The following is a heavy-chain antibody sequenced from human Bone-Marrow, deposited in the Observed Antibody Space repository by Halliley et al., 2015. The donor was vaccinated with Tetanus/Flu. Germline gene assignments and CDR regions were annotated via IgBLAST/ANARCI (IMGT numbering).Heavy chain of an antibody. CDR2: IYPGDPDT. CDR3: ARTTGSSYGSFQP. D-gene: IGHD5-18*01. J-gene: IGHJ1*01. V-gene: IGHV5-51*01. Sequence: WMGIIYPGDPDTRYRPSSQGPVPISADKSISTAYLQWNSLKASDTAIYYCARTTGSSYGSFQPWGQGTPVTVTS.